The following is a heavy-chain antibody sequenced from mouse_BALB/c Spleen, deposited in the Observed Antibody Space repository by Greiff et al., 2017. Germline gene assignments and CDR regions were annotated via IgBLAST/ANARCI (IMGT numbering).Heavy chain of an antibody. V-gene: IGHV14-3*02. Sequence: VQLQQSGAELVKPGASVKLSCTASGFNIKDTYMHWVKQRPEQGLEWIGRIDPANGNTKYDPKFQGKATITADTSSNTAYLQLSSLTSEDTAVYYCARDWDTVDFDYWGQGTTLTVSS. D-gene: IGHD4-1*01. J-gene: IGHJ2*01. CDR3: ARDWDTVDFDY. CDR1: GFNIKDTY. CDR2: IDPANGNT.